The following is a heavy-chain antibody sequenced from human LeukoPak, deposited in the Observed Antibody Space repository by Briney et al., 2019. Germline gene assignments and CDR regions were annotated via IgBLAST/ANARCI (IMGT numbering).Heavy chain of an antibody. CDR3: ARTRDYYSPAFDI. J-gene: IGHJ3*02. CDR2: IYYSGST. D-gene: IGHD3-3*01. Sequence: SETLSLTCTVSGGSISSSSYYWGWIRQPPVKGLEWIGSIYYSGSTYYNPSLKSRVTISVDTSKNQFSLKLSSVTAADTAVYYCARTRDYYSPAFDIWGQGTVVTVSS. V-gene: IGHV4-39*07. CDR1: GGSISSSSYY.